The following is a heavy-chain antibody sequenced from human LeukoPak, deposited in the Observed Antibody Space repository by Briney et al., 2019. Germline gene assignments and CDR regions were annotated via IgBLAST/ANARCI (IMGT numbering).Heavy chain of an antibody. CDR2: MSNTGIT. Sequence: SETLSLTCTVSGGSISSYFWNWIRQPPGQRLQWLGYMSNTGITKYNPSLKSRVTISADTSKNQFSLILNSVTTADTAVYYCAKASVSTAVLFDSWGQGTLVAVSS. J-gene: IGHJ4*02. CDR3: AKASVSTAVLFDS. D-gene: IGHD5/OR15-5a*01. CDR1: GGSISSYF. V-gene: IGHV4-59*01.